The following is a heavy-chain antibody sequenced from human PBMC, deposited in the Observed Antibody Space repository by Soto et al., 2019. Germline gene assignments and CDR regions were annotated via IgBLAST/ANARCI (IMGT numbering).Heavy chain of an antibody. CDR3: ARAGIAAAGSGEYAMDV. J-gene: IGHJ6*02. V-gene: IGHV1-2*02. CDR2: INPNNGGT. D-gene: IGHD6-13*01. Sequence: RASVKVSFKTSGYTFTGYYIHWVRQAPGQGLEWMGWINPNNGGTKYAQKFQGRVTLTIDTSINTAHMDLSRLRSDDTAVYFCARAGIAAAGSGEYAMDVWGQGTTVTVSS. CDR1: GYTFTGYY.